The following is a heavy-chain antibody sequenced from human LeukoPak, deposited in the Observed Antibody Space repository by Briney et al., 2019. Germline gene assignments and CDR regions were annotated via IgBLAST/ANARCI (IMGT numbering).Heavy chain of an antibody. CDR3: ARGEDHWYFDL. CDR2: IYYSGST. CDR1: GGSVSSGNYY. Sequence: SETLSLTCTVSGGSVSSGNYYWSWIRQPPGKGLEWIGYIYYSGSTNYNPSLKSRVTISVDTSKNQFSLKLSSVTAADTAVYYCARGEDHWYFDLWGRGTLVTVSS. V-gene: IGHV4-61*01. J-gene: IGHJ2*01.